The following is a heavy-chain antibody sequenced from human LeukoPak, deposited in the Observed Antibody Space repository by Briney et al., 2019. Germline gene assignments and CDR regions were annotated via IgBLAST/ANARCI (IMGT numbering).Heavy chain of an antibody. D-gene: IGHD4-17*01. J-gene: IGHJ4*02. CDR3: ASAESHDYGET. CDR1: GYTFAGYY. V-gene: IGHV1-2*02. CDR2: IKPNSGGT. Sequence: ASVKVSCKASGYTFAGYYLHWVRQAPGQGLEWMGWIKPNSGGTQYAQKFQGRVTMARDTSISTAYMELSRLQSDDTAVYYCASAESHDYGETWGQGTLVTVSS.